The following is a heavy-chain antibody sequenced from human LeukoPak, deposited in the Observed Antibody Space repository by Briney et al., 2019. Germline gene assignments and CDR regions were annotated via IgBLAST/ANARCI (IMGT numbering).Heavy chain of an antibody. J-gene: IGHJ4*02. V-gene: IGHV4-59*01. CDR2: IYYSGST. CDR1: GGSISSYY. CDR3: ARAASGGSTNFDY. Sequence: SETLSLTCTVSGGSISSYYWSWIRQPPGKGLEWIGYIYYSGSTNYNPSLKSRVTISVDTSKNQFSLKLSSVTAADTAVYYCARAASGGSTNFDYWGQGTLVTVSS. D-gene: IGHD1-14*01.